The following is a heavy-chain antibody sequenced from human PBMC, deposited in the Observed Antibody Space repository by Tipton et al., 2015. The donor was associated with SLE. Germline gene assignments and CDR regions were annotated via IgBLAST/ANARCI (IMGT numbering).Heavy chain of an antibody. CDR3: AKGPRGYYSHFDY. D-gene: IGHD3-3*01. CDR1: GFTFSSYA. V-gene: IGHV3-23*01. J-gene: IGHJ4*02. CDR2: ISGSGGST. Sequence: SLRLSCAASGFTFSSYAMSWVRQAPGKGLEWVSAISGSGGSTYYADSVKGRFTISRDNSKNTLYLQMNSLRAEDTAVYYCAKGPRGYYSHFDYWGQGTLVTVSS.